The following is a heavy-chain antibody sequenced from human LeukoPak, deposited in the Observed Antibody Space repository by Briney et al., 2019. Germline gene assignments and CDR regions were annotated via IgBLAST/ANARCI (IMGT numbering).Heavy chain of an antibody. V-gene: IGHV4-61*02. J-gene: IGHJ4*02. CDR1: GGSISSGSYY. CDR3: SYCTSTSCYFG. Sequence: PSETLSLTCTVSGGSISSGSYYWSWIRQPAGKGLEWIGRIYTSGSTNYNPSLKSRVTISVDTSKNQFSLKLSSVTAADTAVYYSSYCTSTSCYFGWGQGTLVTVSS. CDR2: IYTSGST. D-gene: IGHD2-2*01.